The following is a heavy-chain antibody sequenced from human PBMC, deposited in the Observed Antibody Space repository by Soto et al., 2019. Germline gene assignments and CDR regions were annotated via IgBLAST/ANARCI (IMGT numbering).Heavy chain of an antibody. CDR3: ARYWHSYNSSYYYGLDV. V-gene: IGHV5-51*01. J-gene: IGHJ6*02. CDR2: IYPDDSDT. D-gene: IGHD5-18*01. CDR1: GYSFTAKW. Sequence: PGESLKISCQAFGYSFTAKWIGWVRQMPGKGLEWMGIIYPDDSDTRYSPSFQGQVTISADKSIRTAYLQWSSLEASDTAIYYCARYWHSYNSSYYYGLDVWGQGTTVTVSS.